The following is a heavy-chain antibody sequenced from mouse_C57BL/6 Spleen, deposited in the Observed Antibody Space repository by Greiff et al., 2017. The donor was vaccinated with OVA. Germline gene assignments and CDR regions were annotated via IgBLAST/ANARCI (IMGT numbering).Heavy chain of an antibody. CDR2: ISNGGGST. CDR3: ARRHYYGSSDWYFDV. D-gene: IGHD1-1*01. Sequence: EAKLVESGGGLVQPGGSLKLSCAASGFTFSDYYMYWVRQTPEKRLEWVAYISNGGGSTYYPDTVKGRFTISRDNAKNTLYLQMSRLKSEDTAMYYCARRHYYGSSDWYFDVWGTGTTVTVSS. J-gene: IGHJ1*03. CDR1: GFTFSDYY. V-gene: IGHV5-12*01.